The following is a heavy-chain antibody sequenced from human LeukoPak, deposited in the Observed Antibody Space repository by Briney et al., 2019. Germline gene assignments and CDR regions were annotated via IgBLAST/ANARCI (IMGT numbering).Heavy chain of an antibody. D-gene: IGHD3-22*01. J-gene: IGHJ4*02. Sequence: PGRSLRLSCAASGFTFSTYTMHWVRQAPGKGLEWVAVISYDGSNKYYVDSVKGRFTISRDNAKNSLSLQMNSLRVEDTAVYYCTRDGDSSGYYSYFDYWGLGALVTVSS. CDR3: TRDGDSSGYYSYFDY. V-gene: IGHV3-30*04. CDR2: ISYDGSNK. CDR1: GFTFSTYT.